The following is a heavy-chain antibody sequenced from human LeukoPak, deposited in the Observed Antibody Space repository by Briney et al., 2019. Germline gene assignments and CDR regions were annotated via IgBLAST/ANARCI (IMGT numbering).Heavy chain of an antibody. CDR2: INHSGST. CDR3: ASGIAVAGTFDY. Sequence: SETLSLTCAVYGGPFSGYYWSWIRQPPGKGLEWIGEINHSGSTNYNPSLKSRVTLSVDTSKNQFSLKLSSVTAADTAVYYCASGIAVAGTFDYWGQGTLVTVSS. V-gene: IGHV4-34*01. J-gene: IGHJ4*02. D-gene: IGHD6-19*01. CDR1: GGPFSGYY.